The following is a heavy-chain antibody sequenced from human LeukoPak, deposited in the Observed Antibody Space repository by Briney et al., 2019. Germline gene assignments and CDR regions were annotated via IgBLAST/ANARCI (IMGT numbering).Heavy chain of an antibody. D-gene: IGHD1-1*01. Sequence: GGSLRLSCAASGFTFSRYWMHWVRQAPGKGLEWVANIKQDGSEKYYVDSVKGRFTISRDNAKNSLYLQINSLRAEDTAVYYCARDWMSEFWNDYWGQGTLVTVSS. CDR1: GFTFSRYW. V-gene: IGHV3-7*01. CDR3: ARDWMSEFWNDY. CDR2: IKQDGSEK. J-gene: IGHJ4*02.